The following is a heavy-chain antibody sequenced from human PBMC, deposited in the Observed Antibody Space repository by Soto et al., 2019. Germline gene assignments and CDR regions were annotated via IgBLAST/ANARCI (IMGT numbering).Heavy chain of an antibody. D-gene: IGHD2-21*02. CDR3: AKDLAYRGGDCYSHGAFDF. V-gene: IGHV3-30*18. CDR1: GFTFSSYA. Sequence: GGSLRLSCAASGFTFSSYAMNWVRQAPGNGLAWLSLISYDEGNKYYADSVKGRFTISRDNSKNTLYQQMNSLRAGDTAVYYCAKDLAYRGGDCYSHGAFDFWGQGTLVTVSS. CDR2: ISYDEGNK. J-gene: IGHJ3*01.